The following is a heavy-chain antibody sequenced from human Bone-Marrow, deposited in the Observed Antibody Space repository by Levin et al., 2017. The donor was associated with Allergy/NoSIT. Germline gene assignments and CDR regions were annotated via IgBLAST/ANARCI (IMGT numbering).Heavy chain of an antibody. CDR1: GYRFSSYS. J-gene: IGHJ5*02. Sequence: GESLKISCKTSGYRFSSYSITWVRQAPGQGLEYMGWISGHSGETNYVQKFQGRVTMSTDTATNTAYMELKSLRSDDTAIYYCAREVNYYDTSGYVNWFDPWGPGTRVTVSA. V-gene: IGHV1-18*04. CDR2: ISGHSGET. CDR3: AREVNYYDTSGYVNWFDP. D-gene: IGHD3-22*01.